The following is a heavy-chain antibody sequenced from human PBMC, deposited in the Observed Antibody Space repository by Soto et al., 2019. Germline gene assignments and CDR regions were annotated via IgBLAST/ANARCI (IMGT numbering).Heavy chain of an antibody. CDR2: IWFDGSTK. V-gene: IGHV3-33*01. D-gene: IGHD4-17*01. CDR1: GFTFNNYG. Sequence: QVQLVESGGGVVQPGRSLRLSCAASGFTFNNYGMHWVRQAPGKGLEWVAVIWFDGSTKYYADSVKGRFTISRDNSKNTLYLQMNSLRAEDTAVYFCARGRDYGDPDAFDIWGQGTMITVSS. CDR3: ARGRDYGDPDAFDI. J-gene: IGHJ3*02.